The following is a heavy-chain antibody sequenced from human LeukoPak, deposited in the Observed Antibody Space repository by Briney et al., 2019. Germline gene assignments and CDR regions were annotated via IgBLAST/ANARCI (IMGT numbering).Heavy chain of an antibody. CDR2: ISYDGSNK. CDR1: GFTFSSYG. D-gene: IGHD3-22*01. J-gene: IGHJ5*02. V-gene: IGHV3-30*18. Sequence: PGRSLRLSCAASGFTFSSYGMHWVRQAPGNGLEWVAVISYDGSNKYYADSVKGRFTISRDNSKNTLYLQMNSLRAEDTAVYYCAKDYDSSGYYRPLGFDPWGQGTLVTVSS. CDR3: AKDYDSSGYYRPLGFDP.